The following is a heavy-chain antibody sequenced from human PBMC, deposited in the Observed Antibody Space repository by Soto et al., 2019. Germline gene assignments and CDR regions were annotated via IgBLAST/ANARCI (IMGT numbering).Heavy chain of an antibody. V-gene: IGHV5-51*01. CDR3: ARGYCSGGSCLHYFDY. Sequence: GESLKISCKGSGYSFTSYWIGWVRQMPGKGLEWMGIIYPGDSDTRYSPSFQGQVTISADKSISTAYLQWSSLKASDTAMYYCARGYCSGGSCLHYFDYWGQRTLVTVSS. J-gene: IGHJ4*02. CDR1: GYSFTSYW. D-gene: IGHD2-15*01. CDR2: IYPGDSDT.